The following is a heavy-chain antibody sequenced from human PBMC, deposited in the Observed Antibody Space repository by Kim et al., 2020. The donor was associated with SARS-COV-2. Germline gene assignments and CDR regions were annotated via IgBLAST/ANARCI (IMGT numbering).Heavy chain of an antibody. V-gene: IGHV3-30*18. J-gene: IGHJ6*02. CDR1: GFAFSNHG. CDR3: AKEHFTTVTSPDFFYGMDV. CDR2: ISFDGNDK. D-gene: IGHD4-17*01. Sequence: GGSLRLSCVASGFAFSNHGMHWVRQAPGKGLEWVAVISFDGNDKFYGTSVKGRFTISRDNSQNTVFLQMSSLRAEDTAIYYCAKEHFTTVTSPDFFYGMDVWGQGTTVTVSS.